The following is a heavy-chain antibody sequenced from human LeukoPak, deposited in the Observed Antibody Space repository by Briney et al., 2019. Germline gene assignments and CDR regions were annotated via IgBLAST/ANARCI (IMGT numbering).Heavy chain of an antibody. CDR2: ISYSGST. V-gene: IGHV4-59*01. CDR1: GDSISSYY. CDR3: ASGGSYYSHWYFDL. Sequence: SETLSLTCTVSGDSISSYYWSWIRQPPGKGLESSGYISYSGSTNYNPSLKSRVTISVDTSKNQFSLKLSSVTAADTAVYYCASGGSYYSHWYFDLWGHGTLVTVSS. D-gene: IGHD1-26*01. J-gene: IGHJ2*01.